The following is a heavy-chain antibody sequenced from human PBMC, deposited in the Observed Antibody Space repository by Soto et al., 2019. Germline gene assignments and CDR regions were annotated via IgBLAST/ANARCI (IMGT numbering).Heavy chain of an antibody. D-gene: IGHD5-12*01. J-gene: IGHJ4*02. CDR1: GGTFSSYT. Sequence: SVKVSCKPSGGTFSSYTISWVRQAPGQGLEWMGRIIPILGIANYAQKFQGRVTITADKSTSTAYMELSSLRSEDTAVYYCARDSGYGNFDYWGQGTLVTVSS. V-gene: IGHV1-69*04. CDR2: IIPILGIA. CDR3: ARDSGYGNFDY.